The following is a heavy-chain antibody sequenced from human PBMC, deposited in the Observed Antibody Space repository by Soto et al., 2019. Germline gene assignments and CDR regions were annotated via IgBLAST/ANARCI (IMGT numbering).Heavy chain of an antibody. J-gene: IGHJ4*02. CDR1: GYSFTSYW. V-gene: IGHV5-51*01. CDR3: AIPPEYCSGATCYYPFCY. CDR2: IYPGDSDT. Sequence: GESLKISCKGSGYSFTSYWIGWVRQMPGKGLEWMGIIYPGDSDTRYSPSFQGQVTISRDNSKNTLYLQMNSLRDEDTAVFYCAIPPEYCSGATCYYPFCYWGQGTLVTVSS. D-gene: IGHD2-15*01.